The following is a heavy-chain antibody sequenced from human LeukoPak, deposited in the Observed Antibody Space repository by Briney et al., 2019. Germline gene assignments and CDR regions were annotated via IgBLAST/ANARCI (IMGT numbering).Heavy chain of an antibody. CDR2: VSASGDST. Sequence: GDPLTLSCQPSGLTLSKYPMRWLRHAPGRGRVWVSIVSASGDSTHYAGSVKGRFPISRDNSINTLYLQMNSLRADDTAVYYCAKHWGPAETPFDNWGQGMLVTVSS. D-gene: IGHD3-16*01. V-gene: IGHV3-23*01. CDR3: AKHWGPAETPFDN. J-gene: IGHJ4*02. CDR1: GLTLSKYP.